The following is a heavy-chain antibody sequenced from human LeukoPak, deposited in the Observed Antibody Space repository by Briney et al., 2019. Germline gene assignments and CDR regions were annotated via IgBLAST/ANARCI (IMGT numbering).Heavy chain of an antibody. CDR1: GGTFSSYA. V-gene: IGHV1-69*13. Sequence: SVKVSCKASGGTFSSYAISWGRQAPGQGLEWMGGIIPIFGTANYAQKFQGRVTITADESTSTAYMELSSLRSEDTAVYYCASSSYYDSSGYPPGSAFDIWGQGTMVTVSS. CDR2: IIPIFGTA. J-gene: IGHJ3*02. D-gene: IGHD3-22*01. CDR3: ASSSYYDSSGYPPGSAFDI.